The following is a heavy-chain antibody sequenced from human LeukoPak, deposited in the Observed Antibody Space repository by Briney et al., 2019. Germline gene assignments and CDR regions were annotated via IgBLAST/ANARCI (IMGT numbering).Heavy chain of an antibody. CDR3: AKDRYYYGSGSYH. CDR2: ISGSGGST. D-gene: IGHD3-10*01. V-gene: IGHV3-23*01. CDR1: GFTFSSYA. Sequence: GGSLRLSCAASGFTFSSYAMSWVRQAPGKGLEWVSAISGSGGSTYYAASVKGRFTISRDNSKNTLYLQMNSLRAEDTVVYYCAKDRYYYGSGSYHWGQGTLVTVSS. J-gene: IGHJ4*02.